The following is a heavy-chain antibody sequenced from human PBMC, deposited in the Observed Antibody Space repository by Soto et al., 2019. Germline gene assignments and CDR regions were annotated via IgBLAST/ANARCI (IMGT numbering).Heavy chain of an antibody. J-gene: IGHJ4*02. CDR1: GFTFRNYW. Sequence: EEQLVDSGGGLVQPGGSLRLSCAGSGFTFRNYWMGWVRQAPGRRLEWVANIKQDGSERSYADSVKGRFTISRDNAKNSLFLQMSSLGADDTAVYYCVREHYFDYWGQGILVIVSS. CDR3: VREHYFDY. V-gene: IGHV3-7*01. CDR2: IKQDGSER.